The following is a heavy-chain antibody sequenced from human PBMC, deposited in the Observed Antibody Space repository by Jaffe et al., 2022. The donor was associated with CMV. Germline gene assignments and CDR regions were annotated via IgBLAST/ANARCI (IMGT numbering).Heavy chain of an antibody. Sequence: QLQLQESGPRLVKPSETLSLTCSVSGGSMNSNSYSWGWIRQPPGKGLEWIGSIFYSGSTYNNPSLKSRVTMSVDTSKNQFSLKLSSVTAPDTAVYYCARHLGYSHGGEWIDPWGQGTLVTVSS. CDR2: IFYSGST. CDR3: ARHLGYSHGGEWIDP. CDR1: GGSMNSNSYS. V-gene: IGHV4-39*01. D-gene: IGHD5-18*01. J-gene: IGHJ5*02.